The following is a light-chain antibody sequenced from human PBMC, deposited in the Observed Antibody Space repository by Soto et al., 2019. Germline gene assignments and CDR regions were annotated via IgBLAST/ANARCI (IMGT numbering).Light chain of an antibody. CDR1: SGHSSYA. CDR2: LNNDGSH. J-gene: IGLJ2*01. V-gene: IGLV4-69*01. Sequence: QLVLTQSPSASASLGASVKLTCTLSSGHSSYAIAWHQKQPGKGPRYLMDLNNDGSHTKGDGIPDRFSGSSSGADRYLIISSLQSEDEADYYCQTWGTGFQFFVGGTKLTVL. CDR3: QTWGTGFQF.